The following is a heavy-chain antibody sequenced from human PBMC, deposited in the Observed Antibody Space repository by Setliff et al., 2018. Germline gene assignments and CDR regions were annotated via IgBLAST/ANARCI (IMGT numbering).Heavy chain of an antibody. V-gene: IGHV4-39*01. CDR1: GGSINSGSYF. CDR2: IYYRGDT. Sequence: SETLSLTCTVSGGSINSGSYFWAWIRQPPGKGLEWIGRIYYRGDTYYNASLKGRLTISVDTAQNQFSLRLTSVTAADTAVYYCARTGTYRYFDYWGQGILVTVSS. D-gene: IGHD1-1*01. CDR3: ARTGTYRYFDY. J-gene: IGHJ4*02.